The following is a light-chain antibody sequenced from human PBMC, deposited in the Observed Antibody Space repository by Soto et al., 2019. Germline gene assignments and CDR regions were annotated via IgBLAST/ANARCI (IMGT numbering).Light chain of an antibody. J-gene: IGLJ2*01. V-gene: IGLV2-14*01. CDR1: TSDVGGYNF. Sequence: QSVLTQPASVSGSPGQSITISCTGTTSDVGGYNFVSWYQQHLGKAPKLMIFDVSNRPSGVSSRFSGSKSGNTASLTISGLQAEDEADYYCGSYTSSTTLIFGGGTKLTVL. CDR3: GSYTSSTTLI. CDR2: DVS.